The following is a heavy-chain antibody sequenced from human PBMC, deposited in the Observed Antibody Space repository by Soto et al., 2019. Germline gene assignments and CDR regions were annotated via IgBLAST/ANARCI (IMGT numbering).Heavy chain of an antibody. CDR1: GYTFTSYG. CDR2: ISPQSGHT. J-gene: IGHJ5*02. D-gene: IGHD2-21*02. V-gene: IGHV1-18*01. CDR3: ARDQVAVTGTDNWFDP. Sequence: QVHLVQSGAEVKTPGASVKVSCKTSGYTFTSYGISWLRQAPGQGLEWLGWISPQSGHTKYSEKLQGRISLTTDTSTSTGYMELRSLGSDDTAVYYCARDQVAVTGTDNWFDPWGQGTPVSVSA.